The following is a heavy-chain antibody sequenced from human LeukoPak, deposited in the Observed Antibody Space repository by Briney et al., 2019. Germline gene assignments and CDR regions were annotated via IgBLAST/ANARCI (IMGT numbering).Heavy chain of an antibody. CDR1: GFTFSSYS. J-gene: IGHJ4*02. CDR2: ISSSSSYI. CDR3: ARGVLWLPFDY. D-gene: IGHD3-10*01. Sequence: GGSLRLSCAASGFTFSSYSMNWVRPARGKGLEWVSSISSSSSYIYYADSVKGRFTISRDNAKNSLYLQMNSLRAEDTAVYYCARGVLWLPFDYWGQGTLVTVSS. V-gene: IGHV3-21*01.